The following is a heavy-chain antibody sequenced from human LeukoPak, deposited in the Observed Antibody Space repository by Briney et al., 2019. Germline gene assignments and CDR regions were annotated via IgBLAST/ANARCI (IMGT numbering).Heavy chain of an antibody. CDR3: ARQTGDDALDI. J-gene: IGHJ3*02. D-gene: IGHD7-27*01. CDR2: VSPHSGFT. V-gene: IGHV1-2*02. CDR1: GYTLTGHY. Sequence: ASVKVSCKASGYTLTGHYIHWVRQAPGQGLEWMGWVSPHSGFTMYPQRFQGRVTMSTDTSISTAFLEVRRLRSDDTAAYYCARQTGDDALDIWGQGTMITVYS.